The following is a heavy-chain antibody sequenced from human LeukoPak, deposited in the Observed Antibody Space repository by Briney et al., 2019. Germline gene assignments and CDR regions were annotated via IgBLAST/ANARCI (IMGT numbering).Heavy chain of an antibody. J-gene: IGHJ4*02. Sequence: GGSLRLSCAASGFSFSTYAMSWVRQAPGKGLEWVSGVNGNGGSTSYADSVKGRFTIFRDNSKNTVYLQMNSLRVENTAVYYCAKSLYGGCDYWGQGTVVTVSS. CDR3: AKSLYGGCDY. CDR2: VNGNGGST. CDR1: GFSFSTYA. V-gene: IGHV3-23*01. D-gene: IGHD3-16*02.